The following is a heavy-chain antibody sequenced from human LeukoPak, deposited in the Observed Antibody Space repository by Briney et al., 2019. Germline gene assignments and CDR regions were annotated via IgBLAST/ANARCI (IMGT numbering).Heavy chain of an antibody. D-gene: IGHD6-13*01. CDR1: GGSISSYY. CDR3: ARAGYSSSWVDY. V-gene: IGHV4-59*01. CDR2: IYYSGST. Sequence: SETLSLTCTVSGGSISSYYWSWIRQPPGKGLEWIGYIYYSGSTNYNPSLKSRVTISVDTSKNQFSLKLSSVTAAGTAVYYCARAGYSSSWVDYWGQGTLVTVSS. J-gene: IGHJ4*02.